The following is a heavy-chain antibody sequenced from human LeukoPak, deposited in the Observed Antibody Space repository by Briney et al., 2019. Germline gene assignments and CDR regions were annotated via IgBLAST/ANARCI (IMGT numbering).Heavy chain of an antibody. Sequence: SVKVSCEASGGTFSSYAISWVRQAPGQGLEWMGGIIPIFGTANYAQKFQGRVTITADKSTSTAYMELSSLRSEDTAVYYCARVPLVPPRGYFDYWGQGTLVTVSS. CDR3: ARVPLVPPRGYFDY. V-gene: IGHV1-69*06. J-gene: IGHJ4*02. D-gene: IGHD6-6*01. CDR2: IIPIFGTA. CDR1: GGTFSSYA.